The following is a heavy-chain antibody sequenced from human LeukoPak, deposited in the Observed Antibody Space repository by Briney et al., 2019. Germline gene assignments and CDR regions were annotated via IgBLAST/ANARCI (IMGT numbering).Heavy chain of an antibody. V-gene: IGHV4-61*01. CDR1: GDSVSSGMYY. Sequence: PSETLSLTCTVSGDSVSSGMYYWSWIRQPPGKGLEWIGHIYYSGSTKYNPSLKSRVTISVDTSKNQFSLKLSSVAAADTAVYYCARTPSRPNYGYYMDVWGKGTTVTVSS. CDR2: IYYSGST. CDR3: ARTPSRPNYGYYMDV. J-gene: IGHJ6*03.